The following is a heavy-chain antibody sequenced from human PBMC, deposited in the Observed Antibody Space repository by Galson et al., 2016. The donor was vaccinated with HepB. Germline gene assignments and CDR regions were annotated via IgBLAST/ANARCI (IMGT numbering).Heavy chain of an antibody. CDR1: GFSISIYS. D-gene: IGHD6-19*01. V-gene: IGHV3-23*01. CDR2: IRGSGTGN. CDR3: AKISRVGYKSGWGGSFDF. J-gene: IGHJ3*01. Sequence: SLRLSCAASGFSISIYSMNWVRQAPGKGLEWVSAIRGSGTGNSYIDSVKGRFTISRDNSKNTLYLQMNSLRAEDAAVYYCAKISRVGYKSGWGGSFDFWGRRTMVTVSS.